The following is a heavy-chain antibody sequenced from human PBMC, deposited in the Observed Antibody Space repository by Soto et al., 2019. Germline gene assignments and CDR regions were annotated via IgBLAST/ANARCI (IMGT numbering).Heavy chain of an antibody. V-gene: IGHV1-18*01. CDR2: ISVYNGHT. D-gene: IGHD5-12*01. CDR1: GYTFSSFG. Sequence: QVQLVQSGAEVKKPEASVKVSCKASGYTFSSFGFSWVRQAPGQGLEWMGRISVYNGHTKYAQKFQGRVTMTTDTSTRTAYMELRSLRSDDTAVYHCARMEVEYRYDYLDYWGQGTLVTVSS. J-gene: IGHJ4*02. CDR3: ARMEVEYRYDYLDY.